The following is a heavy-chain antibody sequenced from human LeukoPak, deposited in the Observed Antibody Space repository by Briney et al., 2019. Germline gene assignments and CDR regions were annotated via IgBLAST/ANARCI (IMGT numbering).Heavy chain of an antibody. CDR1: GGTFSSYA. D-gene: IGHD7-27*01. CDR2: IIPILGIA. J-gene: IGHJ4*02. Sequence: ASVKVPCKASGGTFSSYAISWVRQAPGQGLEWMGRIIPILGIANYAQKFQGRVTMTRDTSTSTVYMELSSLRSEDTAVYYCARDLSLGIGHFDYWGQGTLVTVSS. V-gene: IGHV1-69*04. CDR3: ARDLSLGIGHFDY.